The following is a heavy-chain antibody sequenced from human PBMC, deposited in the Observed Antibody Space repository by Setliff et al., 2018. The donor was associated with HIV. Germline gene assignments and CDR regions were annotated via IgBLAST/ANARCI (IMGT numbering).Heavy chain of an antibody. V-gene: IGHV3-23*03. J-gene: IGHJ4*02. D-gene: IGHD3-22*01. CDR1: GFTFSTYA. CDR3: AKGFSRIVAVISDY. CDR2: IYSDGSST. Sequence: GGSLRLSCVASGFTFSTYAMSWVRQVPGKGLEWVSVIYSDGSSTYYADSVKGRFTISRDNSKNTLYLQMNSLRAEDTAIYYCAKGFSRIVAVISDYWGLGTLVTV.